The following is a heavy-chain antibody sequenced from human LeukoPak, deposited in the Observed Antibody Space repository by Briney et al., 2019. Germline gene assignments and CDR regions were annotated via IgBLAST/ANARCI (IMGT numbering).Heavy chain of an antibody. Sequence: GGSLRLSCAASGFTFSNYWMTWVRQAPGKGLEWVANIRQDESEKYYLDSVKGRLTISRDNAKKSLFLQMNSLRAEDTAVYYCARSTPSLDSWGQGTLVTVSS. CDR2: IRQDESEK. J-gene: IGHJ4*02. V-gene: IGHV3-7*01. D-gene: IGHD5/OR15-5a*01. CDR3: ARSTPSLDS. CDR1: GFTFSNYW.